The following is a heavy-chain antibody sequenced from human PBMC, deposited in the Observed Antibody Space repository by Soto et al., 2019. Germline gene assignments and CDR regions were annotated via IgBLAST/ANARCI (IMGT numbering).Heavy chain of an antibody. CDR2: IYWDDDK. CDR3: ALRRRYYDSSGYYYLDY. J-gene: IGHJ4*02. V-gene: IGHV2-5*02. D-gene: IGHD3-22*01. Sequence: QITLKESGPTLVKPTQTLTLTCTFSGFSLSTSGVGVGWIRQPPGKALEWLALIYWDDDKRYSPSLKSRLTITKDTSKNQVVLTMTNMDPVDTATYYCALRRRYYDSSGYYYLDYWGQGTLVTVSS. CDR1: GFSLSTSGVG.